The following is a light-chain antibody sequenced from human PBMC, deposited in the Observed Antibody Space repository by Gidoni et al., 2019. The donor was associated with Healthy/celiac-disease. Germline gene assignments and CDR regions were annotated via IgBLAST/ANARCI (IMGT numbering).Light chain of an antibody. CDR3: HQYVSPPPGP. J-gene: IGKJ1*01. Sequence: EIVLTQSPGTLSLSPGERATLSCRASQSVSSSYLAWYQQKPGQAPRLLIYGASSRATGSPNRVIGVGSGTDFPLTITGLGLEDLAVNYGHQYVSPPPGPFAQGTKVKSN. V-gene: IGKV3-20*01. CDR2: GAS. CDR1: QSVSSSY.